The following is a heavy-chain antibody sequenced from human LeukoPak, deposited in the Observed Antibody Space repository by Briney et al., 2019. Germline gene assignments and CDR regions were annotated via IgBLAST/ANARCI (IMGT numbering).Heavy chain of an antibody. V-gene: IGHV4-59*08. Sequence: SETLSLTCTVSGGSISTYYWSWIRQPPGKGLEWIGYVYYSGSTNYNPSLKCRVTISVDTSKNQFSLKLSSVTAADTAVYYCARRAVRGVNDWFDPWGQGTLVTVSS. CDR2: VYYSGST. J-gene: IGHJ5*02. CDR1: GGSISTYY. CDR3: ARRAVRGVNDWFDP. D-gene: IGHD3-10*01.